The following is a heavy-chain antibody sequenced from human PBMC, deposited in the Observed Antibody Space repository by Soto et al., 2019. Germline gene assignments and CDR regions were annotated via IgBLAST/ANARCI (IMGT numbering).Heavy chain of an antibody. D-gene: IGHD3-3*01. CDR3: ARMGEWTYYDFWSPYDY. J-gene: IGHJ4*02. CDR1: GYSFTSYW. CDR2: IYPGDSDT. Sequence: GESLKISCKGSGYSFTSYWIGWVRQMPGKGLEWMGIIYPGDSDTRYSPSFQGQVTISADKSISTASLQWSSLKASDTAMYYCARMGEWTYYDFWSPYDYWGQGTLVTVS. V-gene: IGHV5-51*01.